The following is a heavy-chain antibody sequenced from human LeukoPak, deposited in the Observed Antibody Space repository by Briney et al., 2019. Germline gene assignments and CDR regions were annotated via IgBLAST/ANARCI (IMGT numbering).Heavy chain of an antibody. CDR3: ARGGDYRVYYHTMDV. V-gene: IGHV3-53*05. D-gene: IGHD4-17*01. CDR2: IYNDGST. J-gene: IGHJ6*02. CDR1: GLTVSSSY. Sequence: PGGSLRLSCAASGLTVSSSYMSWVRQAPGKGLEWVSIIYNDGSTYYADSVKGRFTISRDNSKNTLYLQMNSLSAEDTAVFYCARGGDYRVYYHTMDVWGQGTPVTVSS.